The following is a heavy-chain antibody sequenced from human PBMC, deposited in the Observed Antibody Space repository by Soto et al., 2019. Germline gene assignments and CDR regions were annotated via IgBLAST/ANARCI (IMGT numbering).Heavy chain of an antibody. D-gene: IGHD4-17*01. J-gene: IGHJ4*02. V-gene: IGHV1-3*01. CDR1: GYTLSRSV. CDR2: TNADNGNT. CDR3: ASEIDATTATSLDY. Sequence: QVQLVQSGSEVKKPGASVKVSYKASGYTLSRSVMHWVRQTPGQGLEWMGWTNADNGNTKYSQKFQGRVTMTWDTSASTAYMELGSLRSEDTAIYYCASEIDATTATSLDYWGQGTLVIVSS.